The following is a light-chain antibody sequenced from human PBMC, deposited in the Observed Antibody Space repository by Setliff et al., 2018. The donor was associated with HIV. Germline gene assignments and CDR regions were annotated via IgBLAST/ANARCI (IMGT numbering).Light chain of an antibody. CDR2: EGI. V-gene: IGLV2-23*01. J-gene: IGLJ2*01. Sequence: QSALTQPASVSGSPGQSITISCSDVGTFNLVSWYQQYPGKVPKLLLYEGIKRPSGVSNRFSGSKSGNTASLTISGLQAEDEANYYCCSYASYSTHVVFGGWTKVTVL. CDR3: CSYASYSTHVV. CDR1: DVGTFNL.